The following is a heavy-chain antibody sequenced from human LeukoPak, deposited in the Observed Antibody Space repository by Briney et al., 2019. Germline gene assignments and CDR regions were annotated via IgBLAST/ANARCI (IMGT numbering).Heavy chain of an antibody. CDR2: ISAYNGNT. J-gene: IGHJ4*02. CDR1: GYTFTSYG. Sequence: ASVKVSCKASGYTFTSYGISWVRQAPGQGLEWMGWISAYNGNTNYAQKLQGRVTMTTDTSTSTAYMELRCLRSDDTAVYYCARDIGWDLKSGLDYWGQGTLVTVSS. CDR3: ARDIGWDLKSGLDY. D-gene: IGHD1-26*01. V-gene: IGHV1-18*01.